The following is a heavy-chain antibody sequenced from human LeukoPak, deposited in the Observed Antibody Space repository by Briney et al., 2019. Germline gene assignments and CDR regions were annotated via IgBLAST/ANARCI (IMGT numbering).Heavy chain of an antibody. D-gene: IGHD3-22*01. CDR2: ISGSGGST. CDR1: GFTFSSYT. V-gene: IGHV3-23*01. J-gene: IGHJ3*02. CDR3: ARANPTYYYDSAGAFDI. Sequence: GGSLRLSCAASGFTFSSYTMSWVRQAPGKGLEWVSGISGSGGSTYYADSVKGRFTISRDNAKNTLYLQMNSLRAEDTAVYYCARANPTYYYDSAGAFDIWGQGTMVTVSS.